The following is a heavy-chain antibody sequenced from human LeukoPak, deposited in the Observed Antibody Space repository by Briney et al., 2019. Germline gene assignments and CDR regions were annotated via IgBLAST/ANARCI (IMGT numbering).Heavy chain of an antibody. D-gene: IGHD4-23*01. V-gene: IGHV1-69*05. J-gene: IGHJ4*02. CDR3: ARGTTVVNMDY. CDR2: IIPIFGTA. CDR1: GGTFSSYA. Sequence: SVKVSCKASGGTFSSYAISWVRQAPGQGLEWMGGIIPIFGTANYAQKFQGRVTITTDESTSTAYVELSSLRSEDTAVYHCARGTTVVNMDYWGQGTLVTVSS.